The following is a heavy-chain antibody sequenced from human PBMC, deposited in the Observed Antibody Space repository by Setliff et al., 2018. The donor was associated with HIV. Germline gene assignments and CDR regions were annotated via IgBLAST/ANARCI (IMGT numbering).Heavy chain of an antibody. CDR1: GGSISSSSYY. CDR2: IYYRGST. CDR3: ARGRYRSRWYASDHYYIDV. J-gene: IGHJ6*03. Sequence: SETLSLTCTVSGGSISSSSYYWGWIRQPPGKGLQWIGSIYYRGSTYYNPSLKSRDTISVDTSKNQFSLKLRSVTAADTALYYCARGRYRSRWYASDHYYIDVWGKGTTVTVSS. V-gene: IGHV4-39*01. D-gene: IGHD6-13*01.